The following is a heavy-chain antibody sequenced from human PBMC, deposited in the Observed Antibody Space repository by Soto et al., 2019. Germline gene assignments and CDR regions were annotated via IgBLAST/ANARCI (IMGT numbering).Heavy chain of an antibody. J-gene: IGHJ4*02. Sequence: GSLRLSCAASGFTFSTYAMIWVRQAPGKGLEWVSAISGSGDSTYYADSVKGRFTISRDNSKNTLYLQMSSLRAEDTAIYYCAKDSFINLRGYDSYWGQGTLVTVSS. CDR2: ISGSGDST. D-gene: IGHD5-12*01. V-gene: IGHV3-23*01. CDR3: AKDSFINLRGYDSY. CDR1: GFTFSTYA.